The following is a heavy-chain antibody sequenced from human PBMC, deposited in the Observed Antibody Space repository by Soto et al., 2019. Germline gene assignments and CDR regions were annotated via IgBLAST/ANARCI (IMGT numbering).Heavy chain of an antibody. V-gene: IGHV3-23*01. CDR2: FSGGGGGT. CDR3: VRWNGFGDR. Sequence: PGGSLRLSCAVSGFIISDYGVTWVRQAPGKGLEWVSGFSGGGGGTFYADSVKGRFTISRDDPKNTAYLQMNSLGAEDTAVYYCVRWNGFGDRWGQGTLVTVYS. D-gene: IGHD1-1*01. J-gene: IGHJ5*02. CDR1: GFIISDYG.